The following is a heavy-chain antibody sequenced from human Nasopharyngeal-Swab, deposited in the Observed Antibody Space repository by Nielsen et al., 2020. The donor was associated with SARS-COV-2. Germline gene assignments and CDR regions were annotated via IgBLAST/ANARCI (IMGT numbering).Heavy chain of an antibody. CDR3: AREGYGDRDY. J-gene: IGHJ4*02. CDR2: IKQDGSEK. CDR1: GFTFSSYW. Sequence: GESLKISCAASGFTFSSYWMSWVRQAPEKGLEWVANIKQDGSEKYYVDSVKGRFTISRDNAKNSLYLQMNSLRAEDTAVYYCAREGYGDRDYWGQGTLVTVSS. D-gene: IGHD4-17*01. V-gene: IGHV3-7*01.